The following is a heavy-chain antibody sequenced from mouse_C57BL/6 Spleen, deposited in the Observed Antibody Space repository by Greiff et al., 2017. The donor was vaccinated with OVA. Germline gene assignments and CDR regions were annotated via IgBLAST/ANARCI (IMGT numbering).Heavy chain of an antibody. D-gene: IGHD1-1*01. CDR2: INYDGSST. J-gene: IGHJ2*01. CDR3: ARGENYYGSSYDYFDY. Sequence: EVKVEESEGGLVQPGSSMKLSCTASGFTFSDYYMAWVRQVPEKGLEWVANINYDGSSTYYLDSLKSRFIISRDNAKNILYLQMSSLKSEDTATYYCARGENYYGSSYDYFDYWGQGTTLTVSS. CDR1: GFTFSDYY. V-gene: IGHV5-16*01.